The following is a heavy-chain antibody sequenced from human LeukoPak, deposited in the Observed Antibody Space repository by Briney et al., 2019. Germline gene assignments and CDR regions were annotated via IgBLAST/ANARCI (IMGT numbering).Heavy chain of an antibody. J-gene: IGHJ4*02. Sequence: GESLKISCKGSGYSFTSYWISWVRQMPGKGLEWMGRIDPSDSYTNYSPSFQGQVTISADKSISTAYLQWSSLKASDTAMYYCARRLNDYFDYWGQGTLVTVSS. CDR1: GYSFTSYW. V-gene: IGHV5-10-1*04. CDR3: ARRLNDYFDY. CDR2: IDPSDSYT.